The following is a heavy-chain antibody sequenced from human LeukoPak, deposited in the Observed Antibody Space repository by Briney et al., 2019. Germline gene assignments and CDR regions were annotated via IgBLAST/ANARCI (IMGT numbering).Heavy chain of an antibody. J-gene: IGHJ4*02. Sequence: GGTLRLSCAASGFTFSSYGMSWVRQAPGKGLEWVSAISGSGGSTYYADSVKGRFTISRDNAKNSLYLQMNSLRAEDTAVYYCARETSYGGNHDYWGQGTLVTVSS. D-gene: IGHD4-23*01. CDR1: GFTFSSYG. V-gene: IGHV3-23*01. CDR3: ARETSYGGNHDY. CDR2: ISGSGGST.